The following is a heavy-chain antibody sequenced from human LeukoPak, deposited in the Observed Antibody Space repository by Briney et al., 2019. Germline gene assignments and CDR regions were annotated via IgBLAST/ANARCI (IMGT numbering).Heavy chain of an antibody. Sequence: PSGTLSLTCTVSGDSISTYYWNWIRQPPGKGLEWIGFIYYSGRTNYNPSLKSRVTISIDTSKNEFSLRLSSVTAADTAVYYCAKSSGSNHFDDWGQGTLVTVSS. CDR1: GDSISTYY. J-gene: IGHJ4*02. V-gene: IGHV4-59*01. D-gene: IGHD6-19*01. CDR3: AKSSGSNHFDD. CDR2: IYYSGRT.